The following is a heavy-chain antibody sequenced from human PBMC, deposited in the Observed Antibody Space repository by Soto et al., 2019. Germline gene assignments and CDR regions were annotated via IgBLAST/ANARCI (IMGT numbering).Heavy chain of an antibody. Sequence: SETLSLTCTVSGGSISSNYWTWIRQPPGRGLEWIGYVYNSGSTNYNPSLKSRVTISEDTSKSQFSLKVNSMTAADTAVYYCARYRREAVAGYSLDNWGQGILVTV. CDR2: VYNSGST. CDR1: GGSISSNY. V-gene: IGHV4-59*01. D-gene: IGHD6-13*01. J-gene: IGHJ4*02. CDR3: ARYRREAVAGYSLDN.